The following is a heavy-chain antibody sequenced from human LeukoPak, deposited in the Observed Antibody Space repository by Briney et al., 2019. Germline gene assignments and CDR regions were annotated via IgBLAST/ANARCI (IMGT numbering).Heavy chain of an antibody. Sequence: PSETLSLTCVVSGGSITNIDWWNWVRQPPGKGLEWIGETHRSGSTYYNPSLKSRVTISVDTSKNQFSLKLSSVTAADTAVYYCARGAGIPDYWGQGTLVTVSS. CDR3: ARGAGIPDY. J-gene: IGHJ4*02. V-gene: IGHV4-4*02. CDR1: GGSITNIDW. CDR2: THRSGST.